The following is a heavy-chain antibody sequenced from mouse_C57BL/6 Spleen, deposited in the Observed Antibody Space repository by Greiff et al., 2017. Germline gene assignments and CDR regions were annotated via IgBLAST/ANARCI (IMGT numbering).Heavy chain of an antibody. J-gene: IGHJ2*01. D-gene: IGHD3-3*01. CDR3: ARQGDGEFDY. CDR1: GFTFSDYY. CDR2: INSYGSST. V-gene: IGHV5-16*01. Sequence: EVQRVQSEAGLVQPGSSMKLSCTASGFTFSDYYMAWVRQVPEKGLEWVANINSYGSSTYYLDSLKSRFIFSRDNAKNILYLQMSSLKSEDTATYYCARQGDGEFDYWGQGTTLTVSS.